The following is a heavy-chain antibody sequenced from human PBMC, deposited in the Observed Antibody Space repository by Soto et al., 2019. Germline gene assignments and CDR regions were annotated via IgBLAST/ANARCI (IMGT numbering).Heavy chain of an antibody. CDR2: ISGSGGST. D-gene: IGHD3-10*01. Sequence: GGSLRLSCAAYGFTFSSYGMSWVRQAPGKGLEWVSAISGSGGSTYYADSVKGRFTISRDNSKNTLYLQMNSLRAEDTAVYYCANLVLLWFGELSIPFDYWGQGTLVTVSS. V-gene: IGHV3-23*01. CDR3: ANLVLLWFGELSIPFDY. J-gene: IGHJ4*02. CDR1: GFTFSSYG.